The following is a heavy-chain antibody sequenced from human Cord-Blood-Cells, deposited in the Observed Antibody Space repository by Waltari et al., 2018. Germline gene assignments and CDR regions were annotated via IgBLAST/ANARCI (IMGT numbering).Heavy chain of an antibody. V-gene: IGHV3-15*01. CDR2: IKSKTEGGTT. D-gene: IGHD3-10*01. J-gene: IGHJ4*02. Sequence: EVQLVESGGGLVKPGGSLRLSCAASGFTFSNDWMSWARKAPGTGLEWVGRIKSKTEGGTTDYAAPVKGRFTISRDDSKNTLYLQMNSLKTEDTAVYYCTTLGLYYYGSGSYSTFDYWGQGTLVTVSS. CDR1: GFTFSNDW. CDR3: TTLGLYYYGSGSYSTFDY.